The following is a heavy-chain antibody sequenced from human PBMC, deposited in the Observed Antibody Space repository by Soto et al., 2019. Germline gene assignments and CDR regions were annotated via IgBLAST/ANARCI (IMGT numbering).Heavy chain of an antibody. J-gene: IGHJ4*02. CDR2: INPNSGGT. V-gene: IGHV1-2*02. Sequence: ASVKVSCKASGYTFTGYYMHWVRQAPGQGLGWMGWINPNSGGTNYAQKFQGRVTMTRDTSISTAYMELSRLRSDDTAVYYCARSKGIRYYDSSGYPFDYWGQGTLVTVSS. D-gene: IGHD3-22*01. CDR1: GYTFTGYY. CDR3: ARSKGIRYYDSSGYPFDY.